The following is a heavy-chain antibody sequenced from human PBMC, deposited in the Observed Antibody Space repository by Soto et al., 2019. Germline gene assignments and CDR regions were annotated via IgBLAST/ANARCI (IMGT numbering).Heavy chain of an antibody. D-gene: IGHD2-21*02. CDR3: ARVGVGDSLNYFDF. J-gene: IGHJ4*02. CDR1: GFTFSDYG. V-gene: IGHV3-33*01. CDR2: IWYDGSRE. Sequence: QVQLVESGGGVVQPGRSLRLSCAASGFTFSDYGMYWVRQAPGKGLEWVAMIWYDGSREHYPDSVKGRLTVSRDNPNKTLYLQMNSLDAEDTAVYDCARVGVGDSLNYFDFWGWGTLVTVSS.